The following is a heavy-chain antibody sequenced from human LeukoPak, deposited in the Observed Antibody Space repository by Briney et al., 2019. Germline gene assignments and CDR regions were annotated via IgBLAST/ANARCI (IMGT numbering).Heavy chain of an antibody. CDR1: GASISSFY. V-gene: IGHV4-4*09. J-gene: IGHJ6*03. CDR2: IYTRGGT. D-gene: IGHD3-10*01. CDR3: ARRAGVYYYGSGATYYMDV. Sequence: PSETLSLTCTVSGASISSFYWSWIRQPPGKGLEWIGYIYTRGGTNYNPSLKSRVTISLDTSKNQFSLNLSSVTAADTAVYYCARRAGVYYYGSGATYYMDVWGKGTTVTVSS.